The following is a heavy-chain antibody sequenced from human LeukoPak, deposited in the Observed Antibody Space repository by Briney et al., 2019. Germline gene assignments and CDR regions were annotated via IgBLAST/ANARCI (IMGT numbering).Heavy chain of an antibody. CDR2: IYYSGTT. D-gene: IGHD6-13*01. Sequence: SETLSLTCTVSGASISTYYWSWIRQPPGKGLEWIGYIYYSGTTNYNPSLKSRVTISVDTSKNQFSPKLSSVTAADTAVYYCARGVYIAAAQYGYWGQGTLVTVSS. CDR3: ARGVYIAAAQYGY. CDR1: GASISTYY. V-gene: IGHV4-59*01. J-gene: IGHJ4*02.